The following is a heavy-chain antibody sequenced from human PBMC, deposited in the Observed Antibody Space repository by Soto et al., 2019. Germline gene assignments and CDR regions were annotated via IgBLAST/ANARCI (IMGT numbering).Heavy chain of an antibody. Sequence: SETLSLTCTVSGGSISSGGYYWSWIRQHPGKGLEWIGYIYYSGSTYYNPSLKSRVTISVDTSKNQFSLKLSSVTAADTAVYYCARVDFGYCSSKSCYTSHAFDIWGQGTMVTVSS. J-gene: IGHJ3*02. D-gene: IGHD2-2*02. CDR2: IYYSGST. CDR3: ARVDFGYCSSKSCYTSHAFDI. CDR1: GGSISSGGYY. V-gene: IGHV4-31*03.